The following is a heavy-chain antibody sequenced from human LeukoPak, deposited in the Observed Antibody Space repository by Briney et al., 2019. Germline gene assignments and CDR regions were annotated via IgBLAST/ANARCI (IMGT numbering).Heavy chain of an antibody. Sequence: ASVKVSCKASGYTFTSYAMHWVRQAPGQRLEWMGWINAGNGNTKYSQEFQGRVTITRDTSASAAYMELSSLRSEDMAVYYCAREYYYYDSSGYYYGYWGQGTLVTVSS. CDR3: AREYYYYDSSGYYYGY. V-gene: IGHV1-3*03. J-gene: IGHJ4*02. D-gene: IGHD3-22*01. CDR1: GYTFTSYA. CDR2: INAGNGNT.